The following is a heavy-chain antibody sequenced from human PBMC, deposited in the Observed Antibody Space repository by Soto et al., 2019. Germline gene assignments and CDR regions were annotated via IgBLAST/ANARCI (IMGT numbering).Heavy chain of an antibody. Sequence: QVQLVQSGAEVKKPGASVKVSCKASGYTFTSYVISWVRQAPGQGLEWMGWISAYNGNTNFAQKLQGRVTMTTDTSTSTAYMELRSLRSDDTAVYYCASYREQLVLYGMDVWGQGTTVTVSS. D-gene: IGHD6-13*01. CDR2: ISAYNGNT. CDR1: GYTFTSYV. J-gene: IGHJ6*02. CDR3: ASYREQLVLYGMDV. V-gene: IGHV1-18*01.